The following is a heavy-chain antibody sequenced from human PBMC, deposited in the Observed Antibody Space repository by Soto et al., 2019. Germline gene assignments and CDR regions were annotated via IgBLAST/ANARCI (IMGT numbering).Heavy chain of an antibody. V-gene: IGHV1-8*02. J-gene: IGHJ6*02. D-gene: IGHD6-13*01. CDR3: GRCPSPRAPAGGTPYYYDMGV. Sequence: ASVPVSCKASGYAFTAYDINWVRQASGQGLEWMGWMNPINGATGTARRFQGRVSLSRNTATGTAYLELTSLRSDDTAVYYCGRCPSPRAPAGGTPYYYDMGVWGQGTTGT. CDR2: MNPINGAT. CDR1: GYAFTAYD.